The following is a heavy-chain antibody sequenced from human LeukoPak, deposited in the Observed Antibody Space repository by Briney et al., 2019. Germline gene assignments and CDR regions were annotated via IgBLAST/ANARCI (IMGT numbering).Heavy chain of an antibody. CDR3: AKERLSSTNLYYYYGMDA. CDR2: ISWNSGSI. CDR1: GFTFDDYA. D-gene: IGHD2-2*01. Sequence: PGRSLRLSCAASGFTFDDYAMHWVRQAPGKGLEWVSGISWNSGSIGYADSVKGRFTISRDNAKNSLYLQMNSLRAEDTALYYCAKERLSSTNLYYYYGMDAWGQGTTVTVSS. J-gene: IGHJ6*02. V-gene: IGHV3-9*01.